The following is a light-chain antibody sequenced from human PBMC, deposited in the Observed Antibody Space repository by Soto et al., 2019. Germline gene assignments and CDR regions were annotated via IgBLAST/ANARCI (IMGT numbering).Light chain of an antibody. V-gene: IGLV1-40*01. CDR3: QSYDSSLSGSRV. CDR1: SSNIGAGYD. Sequence: QSVLTQPPSVSGAPGQRVTISCTGSSSNIGAGYDVQWYQQLPGTAPKLLIYGNSNRPSGVPDRISGSKSGTSASLAITGLQAEDEADYYCQSYDSSLSGSRVFGGGTNLTVL. CDR2: GNS. J-gene: IGLJ3*02.